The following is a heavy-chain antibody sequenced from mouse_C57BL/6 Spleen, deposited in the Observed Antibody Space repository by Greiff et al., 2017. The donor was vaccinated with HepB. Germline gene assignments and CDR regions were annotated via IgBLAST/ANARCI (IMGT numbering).Heavy chain of an antibody. V-gene: IGHV1-42*01. J-gene: IGHJ4*01. D-gene: IGHD2-4*01. CDR3: ARGYYDYDATAPLAMDY. Sequence: VQLQQSGPELVKPGASVKISCKASGYSFTGYYMNWVKQSPEKSLEWIGEINPSTGGTTYNQKFKAKATLTVDKSSSTAYMQLKSLTSEDSAVYYCARGYYDYDATAPLAMDYWGQGTSVTVSS. CDR1: GYSFTGYY. CDR2: INPSTGGT.